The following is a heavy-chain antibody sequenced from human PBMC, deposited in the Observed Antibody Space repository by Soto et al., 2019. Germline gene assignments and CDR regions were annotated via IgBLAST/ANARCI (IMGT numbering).Heavy chain of an antibody. D-gene: IGHD2-21*02. V-gene: IGHV3-23*01. CDR2: ISGDSGRT. J-gene: IGHJ2*01. CDR3: AVTPNCGRDCSAASYWYFDI. CDR1: GLTFGNYA. Sequence: EVQLLESGGGLVQPGGSVRLSCAASGLTFGNYAMSWVRQAQGKGLEWVSAISGDSGRTYYADSVKGRFTISRDNSKNTLYLQMNTLRAEDTAVYYCAVTPNCGRDCSAASYWYFDIWGRGTLVTVSS.